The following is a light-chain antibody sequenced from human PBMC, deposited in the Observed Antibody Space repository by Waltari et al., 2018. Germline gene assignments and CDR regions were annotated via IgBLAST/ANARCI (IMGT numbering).Light chain of an antibody. CDR2: GAS. V-gene: IGKV1-39*01. CDR3: QQSYTIPRT. J-gene: IGKJ2*01. Sequence: DTQMTQSPSSLAASVGDTVTITCRASENMKSHINWYQQRPGTAPQLLISGASTLQRALSSRFSGSGSGTEYALTIYGVQPEDAATYYCQQSYTIPRTFGQGTRLEIK. CDR1: ENMKSH.